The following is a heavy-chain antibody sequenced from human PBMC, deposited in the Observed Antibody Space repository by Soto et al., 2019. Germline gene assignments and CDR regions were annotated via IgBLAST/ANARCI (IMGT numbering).Heavy chain of an antibody. CDR1: GGSFSGYY. D-gene: IGHD3-22*01. CDR2: INHSGST. J-gene: IGHJ4*02. CDR3: ARGQYYYDSSGYSWVLAEGVDY. V-gene: IGHV4-34*01. Sequence: SETLSLTCAVYGGSFSGYYWSWIRQPPGKGLEWIGEINHSGSTNYNPSLKSRVTISVDTSKNQFSLKLSSVTAADTAVYYCARGQYYYDSSGYSWVLAEGVDYWGQGTLVTVSS.